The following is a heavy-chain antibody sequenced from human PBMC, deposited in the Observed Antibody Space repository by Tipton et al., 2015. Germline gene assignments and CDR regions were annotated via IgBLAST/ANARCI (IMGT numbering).Heavy chain of an antibody. CDR3: ARDFTPYQYYAMDV. J-gene: IGHJ6*02. CDR1: GYSISSGYY. CDR2: ISHSGNT. Sequence: TLSLTCDVSGYSISSGYYWSWIRQPPGKGLEWIGSISHSGNTYYNPSLKSRVTMSRDTSKNQFSLKLSSVTAADTAVYYCARDFTPYQYYAMDVWGQGTTVTVSS. V-gene: IGHV4-38-2*02.